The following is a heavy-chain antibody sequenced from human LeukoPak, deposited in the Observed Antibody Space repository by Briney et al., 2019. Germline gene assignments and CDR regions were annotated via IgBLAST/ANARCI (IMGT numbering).Heavy chain of an antibody. J-gene: IGHJ4*02. Sequence: GGSLRLSYAVSVFTFSSSGMHWVRQAPGKGLEWVAVISYDGSNKYYADSVKGRFTISRDNSKNTLYLQVNSLRAEDTAVYCCARGLGQWLVRRACDYWGQGTLVTVSS. CDR1: VFTFSSSG. CDR3: ARGLGQWLVRRACDY. V-gene: IGHV3-30*04. D-gene: IGHD6-19*01. CDR2: ISYDGSNK.